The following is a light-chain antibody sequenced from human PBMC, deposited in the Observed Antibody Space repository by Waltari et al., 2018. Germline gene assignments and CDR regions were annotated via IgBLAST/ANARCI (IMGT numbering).Light chain of an antibody. CDR1: QSISSY. CDR2: AAS. CDR3: QQINSYPWT. J-gene: IGKJ1*01. V-gene: IGKV1-39*01. Sequence: DIQMTQSPSSLSASVGDRVTITCRASQSISSYLNWYQQKPGKAPKLLIYAASSLQSGVPSRFSGSGSGTDFTLTISSLQPEDFATYYCQQINSYPWTFGQGTKVEIK.